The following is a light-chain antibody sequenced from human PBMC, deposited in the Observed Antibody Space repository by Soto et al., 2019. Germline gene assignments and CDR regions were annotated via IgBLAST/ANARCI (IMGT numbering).Light chain of an antibody. CDR3: QQYKNWPLELT. V-gene: IGKV3-15*01. Sequence: EIVMTQSPATLSVSPGERVTLSCRASQSVSSSLAGYQQKPGQAPRLLISGASTRATGIPDRFSGSGYDTEFTLTIGRLQSDDYAVYYCQQYKNWPLELTFGGGTKVEIK. CDR1: QSVSSS. CDR2: GAS. J-gene: IGKJ4*01.